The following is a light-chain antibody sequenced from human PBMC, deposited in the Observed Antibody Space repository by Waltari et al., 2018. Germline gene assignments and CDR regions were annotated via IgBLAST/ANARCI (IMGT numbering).Light chain of an antibody. V-gene: IGLV1-44*01. J-gene: IGLJ2*01. CDR2: SNK. CDR3: ASWDDSLIGPSVV. CDR1: RSNIGVHT. Sequence: QSVLTQPPSASATPGQSVTISCSGIRSNIGVHTVSLYQQLPGTAPKLLIYSNKHRSSGVPDRFSGSKSGTSASLAISGLQFEDEAEYYCASWDDSLIGPSVVFGGGTKLTVL.